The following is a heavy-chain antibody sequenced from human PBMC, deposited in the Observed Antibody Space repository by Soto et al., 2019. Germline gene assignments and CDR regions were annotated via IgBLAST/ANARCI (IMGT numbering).Heavy chain of an antibody. CDR2: IIPIFGTA. CDR1: GGTFSSYA. J-gene: IGHJ4*02. Sequence: QVQLVQSGAEVKKPGSSVKVSCKASGGTFSSYAISWVRQAPGQGLEWMGGIIPIFGTANYAQKLQGRVTITADDSTSTAYMELIILRSEDTAVYYCASVSRVNHRIYDYCGQGTLVTVSS. V-gene: IGHV1-69*01. CDR3: ASVSRVNHRIYDY.